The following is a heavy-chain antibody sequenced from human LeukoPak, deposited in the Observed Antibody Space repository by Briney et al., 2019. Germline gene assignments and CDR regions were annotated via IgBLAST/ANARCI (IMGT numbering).Heavy chain of an antibody. CDR2: ISGSGGST. CDR1: GFTFSSYA. CDR3: AKRSEVGGGTYDY. Sequence: GGSLRLSCAASGFTFSSYAMSWARQAPGKGLEWVSAISGSGGSTYYADSVKGRFTISRDNSKNTLYLQMNSLRAEDTAVYYCAKRSEVGGGTYDYWGQGTLVTVSS. V-gene: IGHV3-23*01. D-gene: IGHD2-15*01. J-gene: IGHJ4*02.